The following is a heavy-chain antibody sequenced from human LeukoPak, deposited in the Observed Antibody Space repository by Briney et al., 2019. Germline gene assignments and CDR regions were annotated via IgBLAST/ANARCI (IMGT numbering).Heavy chain of an antibody. Sequence: SETLSLTCTVSGGSISSSSYYWGWIRQPPGKGLEWIGSIYYSGSTYYNPSLKSRVTISIDTSKNQLSLKLSSVTAADTAVYYCARLGASVTTLSWFDPWGQGTLVTVSS. J-gene: IGHJ5*02. V-gene: IGHV4-39*01. CDR1: GGSISSSSYY. CDR3: ARLGASVTTLSWFDP. D-gene: IGHD4-17*01. CDR2: IYYSGST.